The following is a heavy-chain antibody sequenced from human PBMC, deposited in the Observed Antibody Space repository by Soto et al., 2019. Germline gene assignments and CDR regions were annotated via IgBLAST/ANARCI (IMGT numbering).Heavy chain of an antibody. D-gene: IGHD1-1*01. CDR3: ARGEERDY. V-gene: IGHV1-3*01. J-gene: IGHJ4*02. CDR2: INAGNGYT. Sequence: QVQLVQSGAEVKKPGASVKVSCKASGYTFTSYSIHWVRQAPGQGLEWMGWINAGNGYTKYSQRLQGRVTITTDTSASTAYMELSSLRSEDTAVYYCARGEERDYWGQGTLVTVSS. CDR1: GYTFTSYS.